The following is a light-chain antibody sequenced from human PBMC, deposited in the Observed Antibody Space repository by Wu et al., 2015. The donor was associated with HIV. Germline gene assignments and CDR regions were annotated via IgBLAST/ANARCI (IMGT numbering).Light chain of an antibody. CDR3: QQSFSLYT. V-gene: IGKV1-39*01. J-gene: IGKJ2*01. CDR1: TIIVDF. Sequence: SLSACVGDRITITXYGQATIIVDFLNWYQHKPGKAPDLLIRGASSLEIGVPLRFSGSGSGTFFTLSINSLQAEDVATYYCQQSFSLYTFGQGTKLEI. CDR2: GAS.